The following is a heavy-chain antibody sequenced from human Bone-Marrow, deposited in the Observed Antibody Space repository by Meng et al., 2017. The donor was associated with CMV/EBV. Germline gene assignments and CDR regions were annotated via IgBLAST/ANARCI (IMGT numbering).Heavy chain of an antibody. V-gene: IGHV3-30*02. D-gene: IGHD4-17*01. CDR1: GFTFSSYG. J-gene: IGHJ6*02. CDR3: AKDRNDYGDYYYGMDV. CDR2: IRYDGSNK. Sequence: GGSLRLSCAASGFTFSSYGMHWVRQAPGKGLEWVAFIRYDGSNKYYADSVKGRFTISRDNSKNTLYLQMTSLRAEDTAVYYCAKDRNDYGDYYYGMDVWGQGTTVTVSS.